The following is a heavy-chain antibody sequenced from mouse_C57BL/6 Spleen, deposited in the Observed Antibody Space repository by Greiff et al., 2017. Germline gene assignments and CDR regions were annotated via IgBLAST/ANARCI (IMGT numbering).Heavy chain of an antibody. D-gene: IGHD1-2*01. J-gene: IGHJ4*01. CDR1: GYSFTEYT. V-gene: IGHV1-62-2*01. CDR3: ARHEHSSLLRYAMDY. Sequence: QVQLQQSGAELVKPGASVKLSFKASGYSFTEYTIHLVKQRSGQGLSWIGWFYPGSGSIKYNEKFNDNATLPADKSSSTVYMELSRLTSEDSAVYFCARHEHSSLLRYAMDYWGQGTSVTVSS. CDR2: FYPGSGSI.